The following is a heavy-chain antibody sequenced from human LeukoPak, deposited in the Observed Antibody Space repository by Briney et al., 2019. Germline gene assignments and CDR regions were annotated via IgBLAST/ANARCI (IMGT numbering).Heavy chain of an antibody. CDR2: ISGDGGST. J-gene: IGHJ6*02. Sequence: GGSLRLSCAASGFTFDDYAMHWVRQAPGKGLEWVSLISGDGGSTYYADSVKGRYTISRDNSKNSLYLQMNSLRTEDTALYYCAKAAGYSYGYNYYYGMDVWGQGTTVTVSS. CDR1: GFTFDDYA. CDR3: AKAAGYSYGYNYYYGMDV. V-gene: IGHV3-43*02. D-gene: IGHD5-18*01.